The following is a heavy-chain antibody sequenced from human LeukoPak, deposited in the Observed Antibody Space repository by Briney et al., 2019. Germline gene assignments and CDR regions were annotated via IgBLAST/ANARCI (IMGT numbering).Heavy chain of an antibody. CDR3: ARVSVALDYYYYYMDV. D-gene: IGHD2-21*01. Sequence: PGRSLRLSCAASGFTFSSYGMHWVRQAPGKGLEGVAVIWYDGSNKYYADSVKGRFTISRDNSKNTLYLQMNSLRAEDTAVYYCARVSVALDYYYYYMDVWGRGTTVTVSS. CDR2: IWYDGSNK. J-gene: IGHJ6*03. V-gene: IGHV3-33*01. CDR1: GFTFSSYG.